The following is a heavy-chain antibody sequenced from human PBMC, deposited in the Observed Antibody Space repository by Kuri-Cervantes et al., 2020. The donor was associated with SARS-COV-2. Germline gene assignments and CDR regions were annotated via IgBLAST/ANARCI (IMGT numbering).Heavy chain of an antibody. Sequence: LSLTCAASGFTFDDYAMHWVRQAPGKGLEWVSGISWNSGSIGYADSVKGRFTISRDNAKNSLYLQMNSLRAEDMALYYCARDQGHRIAAAGTIPFDYWGQGTLVTVSS. CDR2: ISWNSGSI. CDR1: GFTFDDYA. CDR3: ARDQGHRIAAAGTIPFDY. D-gene: IGHD6-13*01. V-gene: IGHV3-9*03. J-gene: IGHJ4*02.